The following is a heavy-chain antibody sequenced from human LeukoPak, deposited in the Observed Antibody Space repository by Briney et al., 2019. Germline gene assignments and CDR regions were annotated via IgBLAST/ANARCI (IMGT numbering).Heavy chain of an antibody. V-gene: IGHV3-23*01. D-gene: IGHD3-3*01. CDR2: ISGSGGST. CDR3: AKGDHDFWSGLYYFDY. J-gene: IGHJ4*02. Sequence: GASLRLSCAASGFTFSSYAMSWVRQAPGKGLEWVSAISGSGGSTYYADSVKGRFTISRDNSKNTLYLQMNSLRAEDTAVYYCAKGDHDFWSGLYYFDYWGQGTLVTVSS. CDR1: GFTFSSYA.